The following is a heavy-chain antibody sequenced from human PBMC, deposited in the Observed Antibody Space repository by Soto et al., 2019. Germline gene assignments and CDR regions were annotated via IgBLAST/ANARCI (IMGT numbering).Heavy chain of an antibody. V-gene: IGHV3-30*18. J-gene: IGHJ4*02. D-gene: IGHD1-26*01. CDR1: GFNFSTYA. Sequence: GRSLRLSSAASGFNFSTYAMDWVRQAPGKGLEWVAVMSYDGSNTYYADSEKGRFTISRHNSKNTLYLQMNSLRPADTGVYYCAKRKRGAPVSYFDFWGQGTLVTVSS. CDR3: AKRKRGAPVSYFDF. CDR2: MSYDGSNT.